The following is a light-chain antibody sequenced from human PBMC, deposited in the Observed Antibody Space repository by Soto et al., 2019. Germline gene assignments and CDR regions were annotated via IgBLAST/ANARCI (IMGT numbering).Light chain of an antibody. CDR3: QYCDYLPI. CDR1: QDISSS. V-gene: IGKV1-33*01. CDR2: DAS. J-gene: IGKJ3*01. Sequence: DIPMTQSPSSLSASVGDRVTITCQASQDISSSLNWNQHKPGKAPKLLIYDASILEAGVPSRFSGSGSGTDFTLTNSSRQPEDVARYYCQYCDYLPIFGPGTTVDFK.